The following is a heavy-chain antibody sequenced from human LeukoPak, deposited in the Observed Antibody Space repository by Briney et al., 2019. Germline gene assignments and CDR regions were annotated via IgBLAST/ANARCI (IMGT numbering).Heavy chain of an antibody. CDR2: ISAYNGNT. CDR3: ARDHAVYYYDSSGYSYFDY. CDR1: GYTFTSYG. J-gene: IGHJ4*02. D-gene: IGHD3-22*01. Sequence: ASVKVSCKASGYTFTSYGISWVRQAPGQGLEWKGWISAYNGNTNYAQKPQGRVTMTTDTSTSTAYMELRSLRSDDTAVYYCARDHAVYYYDSSGYSYFDYWGQGTLVTVSS. V-gene: IGHV1-18*01.